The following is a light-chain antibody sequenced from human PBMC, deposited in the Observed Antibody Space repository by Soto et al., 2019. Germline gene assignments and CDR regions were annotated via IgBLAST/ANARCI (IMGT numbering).Light chain of an antibody. Sequence: DIQMTQSPSSLSASVGDRVTITCQASQDITKYLNWYQQKPGKAPKLLIYDASNLETGVPSRFSGSGSGTDFTFTISSLQAEDIATYYCQQYDHLPLTFGGGTKVQIK. J-gene: IGKJ4*01. CDR2: DAS. CDR1: QDITKY. CDR3: QQYDHLPLT. V-gene: IGKV1-33*01.